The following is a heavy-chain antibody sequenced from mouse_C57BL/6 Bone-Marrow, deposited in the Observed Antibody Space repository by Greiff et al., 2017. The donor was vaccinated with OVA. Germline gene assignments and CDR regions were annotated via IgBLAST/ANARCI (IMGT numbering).Heavy chain of an antibody. CDR1: GYTFTSYG. V-gene: IGHV1-81*01. CDR3: ARRGYYDYDGPWFAY. D-gene: IGHD2-4*01. CDR2: IYPRSGNT. J-gene: IGHJ3*01. Sequence: VQLQQSGAELARPWASVKLSCKASGYTFTSYGISWVKQRTGQGLEWIGEIYPRSGNTYYNEKFKGKATLTADKSSSTAYMELRSLTSEDSAVYFCARRGYYDYDGPWFAYWGQGTLVTVSA.